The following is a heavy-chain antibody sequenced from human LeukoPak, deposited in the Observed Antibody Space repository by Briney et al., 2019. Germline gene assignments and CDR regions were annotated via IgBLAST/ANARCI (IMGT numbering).Heavy chain of an antibody. D-gene: IGHD3-10*01. V-gene: IGHV1-2*07. Sequence: ASVKVSCKASGYTFTTYAMNWVRQAPGQGLEWMGSLNPISGDTKYAHPFNGRVTMTMDTSISTVYMELKTLTSDDTAVYYCARHDGYGSGRWDWFDPWGQGTLVTVSS. CDR3: ARHDGYGSGRWDWFDP. J-gene: IGHJ5*02. CDR1: GYTFTTYA. CDR2: LNPISGDT.